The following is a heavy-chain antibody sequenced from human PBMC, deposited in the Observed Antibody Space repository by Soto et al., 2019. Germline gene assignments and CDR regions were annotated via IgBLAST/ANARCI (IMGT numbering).Heavy chain of an antibody. Sequence: GASVKVSCKASGYTFTSYGISWVRQAPGQGLEWMGWISAYNGNTNYAQKLQGRVTMTTDTSTSTAYMELRSLRSDDTAVYYWASNHVYISGWYGDAFDIWGQGTLVTVSS. V-gene: IGHV1-18*04. CDR2: ISAYNGNT. J-gene: IGHJ3*02. D-gene: IGHD6-19*01. CDR3: ASNHVYISGWYGDAFDI. CDR1: GYTFTSYG.